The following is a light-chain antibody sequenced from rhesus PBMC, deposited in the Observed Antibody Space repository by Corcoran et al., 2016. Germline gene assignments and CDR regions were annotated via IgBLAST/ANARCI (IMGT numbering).Light chain of an antibody. J-gene: IGKJ4*01. CDR1: QTIRSW. V-gene: IGKV1-22*01. CDR3: QQYSASPLA. Sequence: DIQMTLSPSSLPASVGDTVTITCRASQTIRSWFAWYQQKPGTAPNLQIYKASTLQSGVPSRSSGIGSGTDFTLTLHSLQSEDFATYYSQQYSASPLAFGGGTKVDLK. CDR2: KAS.